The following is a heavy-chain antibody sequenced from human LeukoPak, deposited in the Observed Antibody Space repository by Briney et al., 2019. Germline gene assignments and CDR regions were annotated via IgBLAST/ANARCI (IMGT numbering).Heavy chain of an antibody. D-gene: IGHD6-13*01. J-gene: IGHJ4*02. CDR2: ISGSGGST. CDR1: GFTFSSYA. Sequence: GGSLRLSCAASGFTFSSYAMSWVRQAPGKGLEWVSAISGSGGSTYYADSVKGRFTISRDNSKNTLYLQMNSLRAEDTAVYYCAKDLGYSGSWYDDLAFDYWGQGTLVTVSS. CDR3: AKDLGYSGSWYDDLAFDY. V-gene: IGHV3-23*01.